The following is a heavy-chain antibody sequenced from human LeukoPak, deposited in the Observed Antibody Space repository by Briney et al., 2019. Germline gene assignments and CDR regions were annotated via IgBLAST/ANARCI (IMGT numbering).Heavy chain of an antibody. V-gene: IGHV1-2*02. CDR1: GYTFTGYY. D-gene: IGHD3-3*01. J-gene: IGHJ4*02. Sequence: ASVKVSCKASGYTFTGYYMHWVRQAPGQGLEWMGWINPNSGGTNYAQKFQGRVTMTRDTSISTAYMELSRLRSDDTAVYYCARLRSWSGYFKYYFDYWGQGTLVTVSS. CDR2: INPNSGGT. CDR3: ARLRSWSGYFKYYFDY.